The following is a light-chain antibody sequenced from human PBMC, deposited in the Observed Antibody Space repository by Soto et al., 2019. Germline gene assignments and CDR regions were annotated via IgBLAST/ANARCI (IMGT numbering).Light chain of an antibody. V-gene: IGKV3-15*01. CDR2: GAS. Sequence: EVVLTQSPATLSVSPGXRATLSCRASQGVSRNLAWYQQKPGQAPRLLIYGASTRATGVPARFSGSGSATEFTLSISSLQSEDVAVYYCQQYGDWPPETFGQGTKVDIK. CDR3: QQYGDWPPET. CDR1: QGVSRN. J-gene: IGKJ2*01.